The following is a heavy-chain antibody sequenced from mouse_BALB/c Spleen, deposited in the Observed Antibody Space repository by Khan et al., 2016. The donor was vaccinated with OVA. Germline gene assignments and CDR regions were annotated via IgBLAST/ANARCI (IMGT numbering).Heavy chain of an antibody. CDR1: GFTFSSYA. J-gene: IGHJ4*01. CDR3: SRNLVDYYAMDY. V-gene: IGHV5-9-3*01. CDR2: ISTGGHYT. D-gene: IGHD2-2*01. Sequence: EVELVESGGGFVKPGGSLKLSCSASGFTFSSYAMSWVRQTPEKRLEWVATISTGGHYTFYADSVKGRFSFSRDHAKTTLYLQMSSLRSEDTAMLYCSRNLVDYYAMDYWGQGTSVTVSS.